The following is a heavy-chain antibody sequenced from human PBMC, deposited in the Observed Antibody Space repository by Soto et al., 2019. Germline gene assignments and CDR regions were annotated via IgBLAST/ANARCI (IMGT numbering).Heavy chain of an antibody. CDR1: GFICTTSV. Sequence: GGSLRLSCAASGFICTTSVMHWVCQAPGKGLEWVAFISYDEKKQYYIDSVKGRFTISRDISKNTLYLQMNSLRPEDTAIYFCAKERATGRVMEYWGQGTLVTVSS. CDR3: AKERATGRVMEY. CDR2: ISYDEKKQ. V-gene: IGHV3-30*18. D-gene: IGHD4-4*01. J-gene: IGHJ4*02.